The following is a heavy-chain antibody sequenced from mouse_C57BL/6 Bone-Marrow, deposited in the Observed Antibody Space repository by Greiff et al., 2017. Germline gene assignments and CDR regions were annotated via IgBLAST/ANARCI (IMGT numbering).Heavy chain of an antibody. CDR3: ARRPDYAMDY. Sequence: EVQLQQSVAELVRPGASVKLSCTASGFNIKNTYMPWVKQRPEQGLEWIGRIDPANGNTKYAPKFQGKATITADTSSNTAYLQLSSLTSEDTAIYYCARRPDYAMDYWGQGTSVTVSS. J-gene: IGHJ4*01. CDR1: GFNIKNTY. V-gene: IGHV14-3*01. CDR2: IDPANGNT.